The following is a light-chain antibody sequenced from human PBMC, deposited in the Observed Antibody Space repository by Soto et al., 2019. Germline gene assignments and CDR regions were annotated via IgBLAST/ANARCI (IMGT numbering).Light chain of an antibody. Sequence: EIVLTQSPGTLSLSPGERATLSCRASQSVSSTFLAWYQQKPGQAPRLLIHGASTRATGIPDRFSGSGSGTDFTLTISRLEPEDFAVYYCQQRADWPITFGQGTRLEIK. J-gene: IGKJ5*01. CDR3: QQRADWPIT. CDR2: GAS. V-gene: IGKV3D-20*02. CDR1: QSVSSTF.